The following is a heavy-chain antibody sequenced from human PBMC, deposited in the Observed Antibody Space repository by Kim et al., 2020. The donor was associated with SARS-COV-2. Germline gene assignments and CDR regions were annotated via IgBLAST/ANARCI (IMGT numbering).Heavy chain of an antibody. J-gene: IGHJ6*02. V-gene: IGHV1-8*01. Sequence: ASVKVSCKASGYTFASYGINWVRQATGQGLEWMGWMNPDSTKTVYAQKFQGRVAMTRNTSTTTAYMELSSLRSEDTAVYYCARVYYDNSGSSWASYYYGMDVWGQGTTVIVSS. D-gene: IGHD3-22*01. CDR2: MNPDSTKT. CDR1: GYTFASYG. CDR3: ARVYYDNSGSSWASYYYGMDV.